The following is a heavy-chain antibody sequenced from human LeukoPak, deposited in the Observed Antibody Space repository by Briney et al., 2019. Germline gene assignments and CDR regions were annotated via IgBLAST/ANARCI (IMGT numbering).Heavy chain of an antibody. CDR3: ARSSPPFYYDSSGYSFDY. J-gene: IGHJ4*02. CDR1: GGSISSYY. Sequence: SETLSHTRTVSGGSISSYYWSWIRQPPGKGLEWIGYIYYSGSTNYNPSLKSRVTISVDTSKNQFSLKLSPVTAADTAVYYCARSSPPFYYDSSGYSFDYWGQGTLDTVSS. CDR2: IYYSGST. V-gene: IGHV4-59*01. D-gene: IGHD3-22*01.